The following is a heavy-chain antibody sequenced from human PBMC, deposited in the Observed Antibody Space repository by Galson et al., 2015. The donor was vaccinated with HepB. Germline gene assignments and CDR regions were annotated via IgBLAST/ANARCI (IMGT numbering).Heavy chain of an antibody. V-gene: IGHV3-53*01. CDR3: ARGRGPLGRHSFDN. CDR2: IHSGHVT. CDR1: EFTVSGDD. Sequence: SLRLSCATSEFTVSGDDMNWVRQPPGKGLEWVSIIHSGHVTYYADSVKGRFAISRDTSKNILYLQMNSLRAEDTAINYCARGRGPLGRHSFDNWGPGTLVTVSS. D-gene: IGHD3-10*01. J-gene: IGHJ4*02.